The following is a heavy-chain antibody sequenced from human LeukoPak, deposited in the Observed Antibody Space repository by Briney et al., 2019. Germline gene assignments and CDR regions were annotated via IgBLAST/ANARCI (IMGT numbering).Heavy chain of an antibody. V-gene: IGHV4-30-4*08. CDR1: GGSISSGDYY. D-gene: IGHD6-13*01. J-gene: IGHJ5*02. CDR3: AVSAAGLFDP. Sequence: SQTLSLTCTVSGGSISSGDYYWTWIRQPPGKGLEWIGEINHSGSTNYNPSLKSRVSISVDTSKDQFSLNLNSVTAADTAVYYCAVSAAGLFDPWGQGTLVTVSS. CDR2: INHSGST.